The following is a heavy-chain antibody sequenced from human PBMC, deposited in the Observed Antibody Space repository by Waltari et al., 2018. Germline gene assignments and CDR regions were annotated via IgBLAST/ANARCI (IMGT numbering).Heavy chain of an antibody. V-gene: IGHV4-61*09. Sequence: QVQLQESGPGLVKPSQTLSLTCTVSGGSISSGSYYWSWIRQPAGKGLEWIGYIYTSGSTNYNPSLKSRVTISVDTSKNQFSLKLSSVTAADTAVYYCARGRSGYYWFDYWGQGTLVTVSS. CDR2: IYTSGST. CDR1: GGSISSGSYY. D-gene: IGHD3-22*01. CDR3: ARGRSGYYWFDY. J-gene: IGHJ4*02.